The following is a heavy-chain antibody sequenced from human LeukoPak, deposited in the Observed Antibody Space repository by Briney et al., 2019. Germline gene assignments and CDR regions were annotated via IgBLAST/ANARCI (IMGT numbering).Heavy chain of an antibody. Sequence: GSPRLSCAAPGFTFSSYAMSWVCQAPGKGLEWVSVISSSGDGTYYADSVKGRVTISRDNSKNTVNLQMNGPRVEDTAVYYCAKLSGSYYLPLDYWGQGTLVTISS. CDR1: GFTFSSYA. V-gene: IGHV3-23*01. CDR2: ISSSGDGT. J-gene: IGHJ4*02. D-gene: IGHD1-26*01. CDR3: AKLSGSYYLPLDY.